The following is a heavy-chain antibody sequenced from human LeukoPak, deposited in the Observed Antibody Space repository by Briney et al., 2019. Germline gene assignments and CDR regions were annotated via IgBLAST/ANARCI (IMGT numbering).Heavy chain of an antibody. CDR2: INPNSGGT. Sequence: ASVKVSRKASGYTFTGYYMHWVRQAPGQGLEWMGWINPNSGGTNYAQKFQGRVTMTRDTSISTAYMELSRLRSDDTAVYYCASTYRNYVLYYFDYWGQGTLVTVSS. D-gene: IGHD4-11*01. J-gene: IGHJ4*02. CDR3: ASTYRNYVLYYFDY. V-gene: IGHV1-2*02. CDR1: GYTFTGYY.